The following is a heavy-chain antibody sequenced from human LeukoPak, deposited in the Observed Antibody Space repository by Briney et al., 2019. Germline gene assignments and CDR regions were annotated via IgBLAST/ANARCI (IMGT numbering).Heavy chain of an antibody. D-gene: IGHD6-6*01. J-gene: IGHJ6*03. CDR3: ARDAKQYSSSSGDMDV. CDR1: GYTFTGYD. CDR2: MNPNSGNT. Sequence: GASVKVSCKASGYTFTGYDINWVRQATGQGLEWMGWMNPNSGNTGYAQKFQGRVTMTRNTSISTAYMELSSLRSEDTAVYYCARDAKQYSSSSGDMDVWGKGTTVTVSS. V-gene: IGHV1-8*01.